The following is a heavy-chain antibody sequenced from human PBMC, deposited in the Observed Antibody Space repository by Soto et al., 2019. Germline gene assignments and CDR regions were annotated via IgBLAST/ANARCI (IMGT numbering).Heavy chain of an antibody. J-gene: IGHJ4*02. CDR3: TTDMYYDYAWGSYRQRN. V-gene: IGHV3-15*01. D-gene: IGHD3-16*02. CDR2: IKSKTDGGTT. Sequence: PGGSLRLSCAASGFTFSNAWMSWVRQAPGKGLEWVGRIKSKTDGGTTDYAAPVKGRFTITRDDSKNTLYLQMNSPQTEDTAGYYCTTDMYYDYAWGSYRQRNWGQGTLVTVSS. CDR1: GFTFSNAW.